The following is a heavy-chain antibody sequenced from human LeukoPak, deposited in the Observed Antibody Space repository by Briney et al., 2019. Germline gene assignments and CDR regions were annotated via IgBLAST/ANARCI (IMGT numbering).Heavy chain of an antibody. CDR1: GGSISSYY. CDR3: ARGSTTYCSGGSCYSDRFDP. J-gene: IGHJ5*02. D-gene: IGHD2-15*01. V-gene: IGHV4-59*01. Sequence: SETLSLTCTVYGGSISSYYWSWIRQPPGKVLEWIGYIYYSGSTNYNPSLKSRVTISVDTSKNQFSLKLSSVTAADTAVYYCARGSTTYCSGGSCYSDRFDPWGQGTLVTVSS. CDR2: IYYSGST.